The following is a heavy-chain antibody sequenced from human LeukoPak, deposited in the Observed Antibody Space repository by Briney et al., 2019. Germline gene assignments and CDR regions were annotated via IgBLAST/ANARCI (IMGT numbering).Heavy chain of an antibody. CDR3: ARVPRMHSSSSPFDY. D-gene: IGHD6-6*01. Sequence: SETLSLTCGVYGGSFRGYYWSWIRQPPGKGLEWVGEINRSGSTNYNPSLKSRVTISVDTSKNQFSLKLSYVTAADTAVYYCARVPRMHSSSSPFDYWGQGTLVTVSS. CDR2: INRSGST. V-gene: IGHV4-34*01. CDR1: GGSFRGYY. J-gene: IGHJ4*02.